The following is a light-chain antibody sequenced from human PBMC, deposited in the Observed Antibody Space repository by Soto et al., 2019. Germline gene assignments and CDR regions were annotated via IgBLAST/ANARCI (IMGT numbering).Light chain of an antibody. V-gene: IGLV2-14*01. CDR2: EVS. Sequence: QSVLTQPASVSRSPGQSITISCTGTSSDVGGYNYVSWYQQHPGKAPKLMIYEVSHRPSGVSNRFSGSKSGNTASLTISGLQAEDEADYYCSSYTSSSTYVFGTGTKVTVL. J-gene: IGLJ1*01. CDR3: SSYTSSSTYV. CDR1: SSDVGGYNY.